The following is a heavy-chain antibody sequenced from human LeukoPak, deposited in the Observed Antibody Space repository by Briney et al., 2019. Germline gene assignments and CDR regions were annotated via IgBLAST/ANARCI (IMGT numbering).Heavy chain of an antibody. Sequence: GGSLRLSCTACGYTFGDYAMSWFRQAPGKGLEWVGFIRSKAYGGTTEYAASVKGRFTISRDDSKSIAYLQMNSLKTKDTAVYYCTRDKDYDFWSGYYTYYYYYMDVWGKGTTVTVSS. J-gene: IGHJ6*03. CDR3: TRDKDYDFWSGYYTYYYYYMDV. CDR1: GYTFGDYA. V-gene: IGHV3-49*03. CDR2: IRSKAYGGTT. D-gene: IGHD3-3*01.